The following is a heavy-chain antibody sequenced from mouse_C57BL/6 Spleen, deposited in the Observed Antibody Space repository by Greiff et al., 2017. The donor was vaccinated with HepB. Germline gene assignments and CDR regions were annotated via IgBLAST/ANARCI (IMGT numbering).Heavy chain of an antibody. V-gene: IGHV1-54*01. CDR1: GYAFTNYL. D-gene: IGHD1-1*01. J-gene: IGHJ2*01. Sequence: QVQLKQSGAELVRPGTSVKVSCKASGYAFTNYLIEWVKQRPGQGLEWIGVINPGSGGTNYNEKFKGKATLTADKSSSTAYMQLSSLTSEDSAVYFCARPDYYGSSSYYFDYWGQGTTLTVSS. CDR2: INPGSGGT. CDR3: ARPDYYGSSSYYFDY.